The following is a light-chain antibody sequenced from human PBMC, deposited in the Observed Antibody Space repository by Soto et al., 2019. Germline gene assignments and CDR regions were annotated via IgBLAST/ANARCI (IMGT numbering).Light chain of an antibody. CDR1: SSDVGASNY. CDR2: DVS. V-gene: IGLV2-14*03. CDR3: TSYRITGIRYV. J-gene: IGLJ1*01. Sequence: QSVLTQPASVSGSPGQSITISCTGTSSDVGASNYVSWYQHHPGEAPKVMIFDVSNRPSGVSNRFSGSKSGNTASLTISGLQADDEADYYCTSYRITGIRYVFGTGTKVTVL.